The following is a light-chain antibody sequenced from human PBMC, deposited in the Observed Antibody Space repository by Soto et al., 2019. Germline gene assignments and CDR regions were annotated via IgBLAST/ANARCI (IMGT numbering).Light chain of an antibody. CDR3: QQYYITPIT. J-gene: IGKJ5*01. Sequence: DIVMTQSPDSLAVALGEMATINCKSSQNILYRSNNKNYLSWYQQKPRQPPKLLIYWASTRESGVPDRFSGSGSGTDFTLTISSLQTEDVAVYYCQQYYITPITFGQGTRLEIK. V-gene: IGKV4-1*01. CDR2: WAS. CDR1: QNILYRSNNKNY.